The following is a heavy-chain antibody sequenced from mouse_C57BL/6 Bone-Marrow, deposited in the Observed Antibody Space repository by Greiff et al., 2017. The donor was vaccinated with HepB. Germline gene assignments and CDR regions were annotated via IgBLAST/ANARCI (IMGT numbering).Heavy chain of an antibody. CDR2: ISYSGST. J-gene: IGHJ2*01. Sequence: EVQRVESGPGMVKPSQSLSLTCTVTGYSITSGYDWHWIRHFPGNKLEWMGYISYSGSTNYNPSLKSRISITHDTSKNHFFLKLNSVTTEDTATYYCAREVYYDYGTYYFDYWGQGTTLTVSS. CDR3: AREVYYDYGTYYFDY. V-gene: IGHV3-1*01. D-gene: IGHD2-4*01. CDR1: GYSITSGYD.